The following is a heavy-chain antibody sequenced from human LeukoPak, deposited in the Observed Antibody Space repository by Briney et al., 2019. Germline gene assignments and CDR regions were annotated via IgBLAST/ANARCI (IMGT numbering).Heavy chain of an antibody. CDR2: IYYSGST. J-gene: IGHJ4*02. Sequence: SETLSLTCTVSGGSISSYYWSWIRQPPGKGLEWIGYIYYSGSTNYNPSLKSRVTISVDTSKNQFSLKLRSVTAADTAVYYCARVSGYDWESFYDYWGQGTLVTVSS. CDR1: GGSISSYY. CDR3: ARVSGYDWESFYDY. V-gene: IGHV4-59*01. D-gene: IGHD5-12*01.